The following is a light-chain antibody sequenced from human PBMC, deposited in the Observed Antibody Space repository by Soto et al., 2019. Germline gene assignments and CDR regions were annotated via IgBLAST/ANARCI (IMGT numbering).Light chain of an antibody. J-gene: IGLJ2*01. V-gene: IGLV2-23*01. CDR2: EGM. Sequence: QSALTQPASVSGSPGQSITISCTGTSSDVGSYNLVSWYQHHPGKAPKLIIYEGMKRPSGVSDRFSGSKSGNTASLTISGLQAGDEADYYCCSYEPPTTNVVFGGGTKLTVL. CDR3: CSYEPPTTNVV. CDR1: SSDVGSYNL.